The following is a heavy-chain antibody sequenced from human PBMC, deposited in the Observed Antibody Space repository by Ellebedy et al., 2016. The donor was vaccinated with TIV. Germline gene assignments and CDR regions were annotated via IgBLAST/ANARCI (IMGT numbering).Heavy chain of an antibody. CDR2: INSDGSST. V-gene: IGHV3-74*01. Sequence: GESLKISCAASGFTFSSYWMHWVRQAPGKGLVWVSRINSDGSSTSNADSVKGRFTISRDNAKNTLYLQMNSLGAEDTAVYYCARGDHHDYGDYLDYWGQGTLVTVSS. CDR1: GFTFSSYW. D-gene: IGHD4-17*01. J-gene: IGHJ4*02. CDR3: ARGDHHDYGDYLDY.